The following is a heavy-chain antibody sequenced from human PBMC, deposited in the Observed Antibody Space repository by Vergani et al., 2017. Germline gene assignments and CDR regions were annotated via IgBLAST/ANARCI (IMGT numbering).Heavy chain of an antibody. CDR1: GYTFNTYA. Sequence: QVLVVQSGSEFKKPGASVKVSCKTSGYTFNTYAICWVRQAPGQGLEWMGWINTNNGDPTYDQDFTGRFIFSLDTSASTAYLEINNLKPEDTAFYYCAREGGPLSIWGKGTLVTVSS. CDR2: INTNNGDP. CDR3: AREGGPLSI. D-gene: IGHD2/OR15-2a*01. V-gene: IGHV7-4-1*02. J-gene: IGHJ6*04.